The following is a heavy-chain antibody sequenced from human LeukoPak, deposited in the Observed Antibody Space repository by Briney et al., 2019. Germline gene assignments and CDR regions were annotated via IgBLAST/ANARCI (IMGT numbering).Heavy chain of an antibody. CDR3: ARAEYSYGYVEDGLDY. J-gene: IGHJ4*02. Sequence: ASVKVSCKASGYTFTSYGISWVRQAPGQGLEWMGWISAYNGNTNYAQKLQGRVTMTTDTSTSTAYMELRSLGSDDTAVYYCARAEYSYGYVEDGLDYWGQGTLVTVSS. D-gene: IGHD5-18*01. CDR1: GYTFTSYG. V-gene: IGHV1-18*01. CDR2: ISAYNGNT.